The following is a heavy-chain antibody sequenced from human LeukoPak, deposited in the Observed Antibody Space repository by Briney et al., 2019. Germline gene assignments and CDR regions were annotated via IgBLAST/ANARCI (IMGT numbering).Heavy chain of an antibody. V-gene: IGHV4-4*07. J-gene: IGHJ4*02. CDR2: IYNSGST. D-gene: IGHD2/OR15-2a*01. Sequence: PSETLSLTCTVSGGSISSYYWSWIRQPAGKGLEWIGRIYNSGSTTYNPSLKSRVTMSVDTSKNQFSLKLSSVTAADTAVYYCATQILLCHYYWGQGTLVTVSS. CDR3: ATQILLCHYY. CDR1: GGSISSYY.